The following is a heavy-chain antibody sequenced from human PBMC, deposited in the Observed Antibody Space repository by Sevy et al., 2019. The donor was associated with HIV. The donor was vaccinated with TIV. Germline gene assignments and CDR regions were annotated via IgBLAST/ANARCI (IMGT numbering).Heavy chain of an antibody. CDR3: ARGGHLPLDGFDL. J-gene: IGHJ3*01. V-gene: IGHV5-51*01. CDR2: LFPGNSDI. Sequence: GGSLRLSCRASGYNFAAHWIGWVRQMPGKGLEWMGILFPGNSDIRSFQGHVTVSVDKSINTAYLQWANLRASDSAMYFCARGGHLPLDGFDLWGPGTKVTVSS. D-gene: IGHD2-15*01. CDR1: GYNFAAHW.